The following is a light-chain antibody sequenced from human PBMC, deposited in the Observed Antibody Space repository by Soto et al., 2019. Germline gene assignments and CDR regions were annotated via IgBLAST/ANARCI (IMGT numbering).Light chain of an antibody. J-gene: IGLJ1*01. Sequence: QSALTQPPSLSGAPGQRVTISCTGSSSNIGAGYDVHWYQQLPGTAPKLLIYGNSNRPSGVPDRFSGSKSGTSASLAITGLQAEDEADYYCQSSDSSLNVFGTGTKVTVL. CDR2: GNS. CDR1: SSNIGAGYD. CDR3: QSSDSSLNV. V-gene: IGLV1-40*01.